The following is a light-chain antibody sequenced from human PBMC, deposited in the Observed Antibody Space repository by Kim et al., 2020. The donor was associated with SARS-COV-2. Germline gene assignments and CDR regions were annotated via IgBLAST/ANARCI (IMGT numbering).Light chain of an antibody. Sequence: ASVGDRVTITCRASQIINTYLAWYQQKPGKAPNLLIYQASSLQIGVPSRFSGSGSGAEFTLTISSLQPDDFATYYCQHYIRFPYTFGQGTKVEIK. V-gene: IGKV1-5*03. J-gene: IGKJ2*01. CDR3: QHYIRFPYT. CDR1: QIINTY. CDR2: QAS.